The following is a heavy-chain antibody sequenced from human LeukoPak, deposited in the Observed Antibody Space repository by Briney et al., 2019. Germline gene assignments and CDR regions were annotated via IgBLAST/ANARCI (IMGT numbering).Heavy chain of an antibody. D-gene: IGHD7-27*01. CDR3: ARDATGEFDP. V-gene: IGHV4-61*02. Sequence: SETLSLTCTVSGGSISSGSYYWSWIRQPAGKGLEWIGRIYTSGSTNYNPSLKSRVTISVDTSKNQFSLKLGSVTAADTAVYYCARDATGEFDPWGQGTLVTVSS. CDR2: IYTSGST. J-gene: IGHJ5*02. CDR1: GGSISSGSYY.